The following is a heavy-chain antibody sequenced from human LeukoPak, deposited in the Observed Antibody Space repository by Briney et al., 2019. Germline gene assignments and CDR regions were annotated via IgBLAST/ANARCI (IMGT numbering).Heavy chain of an antibody. CDR1: GGSVSSDSDY. V-gene: IGHV4-61*01. Sequence: SETLSPTCTVSGGSVSSDSDYWSVIRQPPGKGLEWIAYIYYSGATNYNPSLKSRVTILIDTSKNQFSLKLSSVTAADTAVYYCASRRLKGAFDIWGQGTMVTVSS. CDR2: IYYSGAT. D-gene: IGHD3-16*01. CDR3: ASRRLKGAFDI. J-gene: IGHJ3*02.